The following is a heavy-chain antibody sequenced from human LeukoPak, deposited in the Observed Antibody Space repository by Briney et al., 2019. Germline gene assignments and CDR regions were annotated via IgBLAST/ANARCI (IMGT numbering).Heavy chain of an antibody. V-gene: IGHV3-23*01. CDR3: VRNGYSSSWELDY. CDR2: ISGSGGST. Sequence: GGTLRLSCAASGFTFSSYGMSWVRQAPGKGLEWVSAISGSGGSTYYADSVKGRFTISRDNSKNTLYLQMNSLRAEDTAVYYCVRNGYSSSWELDYWGQGTLVTVSS. CDR1: GFTFSSYG. J-gene: IGHJ4*02. D-gene: IGHD6-13*01.